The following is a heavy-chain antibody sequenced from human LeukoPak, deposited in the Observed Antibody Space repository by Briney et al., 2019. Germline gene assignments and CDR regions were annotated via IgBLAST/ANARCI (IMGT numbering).Heavy chain of an antibody. J-gene: IGHJ3*02. V-gene: IGHV2-5*01. Sequence: ESRPTLVKPAPTLTLTCTFSGFSLRTSGVGVGWIRQPPGKALEWLALIYWNDDRRYSPSLNNRLTITKDTSKNQVVLRMTNMDPVDTGTYYCAHMVNTVTTSWGAFDIWGQGTVVTVSS. CDR1: GFSLRTSGVG. CDR2: IYWNDDR. CDR3: AHMVNTVTTSWGAFDI. D-gene: IGHD4-17*01.